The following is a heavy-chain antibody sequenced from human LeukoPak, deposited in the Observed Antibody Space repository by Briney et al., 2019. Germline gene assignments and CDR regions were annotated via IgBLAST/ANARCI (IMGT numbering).Heavy chain of an antibody. CDR3: ARAVGYGFGWGYGFDS. CDR2: INSDGSRT. Sequence: GGSLRLSCAASGFTLSSYEMHWVRQAPGKGLVWVSRINSDGSRTGYADSVKGRFTISGDNSKDTLYLQMNSLRAEDTAVYYCARAVGYGFGWGYGFDSWGQGTTVTVSS. CDR1: GFTLSSYE. J-gene: IGHJ3*02. D-gene: IGHD6-19*01. V-gene: IGHV3-74*01.